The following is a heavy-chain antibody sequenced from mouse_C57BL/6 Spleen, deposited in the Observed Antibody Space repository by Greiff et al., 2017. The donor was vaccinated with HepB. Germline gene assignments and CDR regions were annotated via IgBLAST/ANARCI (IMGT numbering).Heavy chain of an antibody. D-gene: IGHD2-3*01. Sequence: EVHLVESGPSLVRPSQTLSLTCTVTGFSINSDCYWIWIRQFPGNKLEYIGYTFYSGITYYNPSLESRTYITRDTSKNQFSLKLSSVTTEDTATYYGARGDDGYYGDAMDYWGQGTSVTVSS. J-gene: IGHJ4*01. CDR3: ARGDDGYYGDAMDY. CDR1: GFSINSDCY. V-gene: IGHV3-3*01. CDR2: TFYSGIT.